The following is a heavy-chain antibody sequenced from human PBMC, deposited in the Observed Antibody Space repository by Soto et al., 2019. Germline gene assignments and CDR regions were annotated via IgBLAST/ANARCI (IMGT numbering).Heavy chain of an antibody. D-gene: IGHD3-10*01. CDR1: GFTFSNYA. CDR3: ARNFTHRGGMDV. Sequence: PGGSLRLSCEASGFTFSNYAMTWVRQGPGQGLEWVAAISGSGFIAYYADSVKGRFTISRDNSKNTLYLQMDSLTAEDTAIYYCARNFTHRGGMDVWGQGTTVTVSS. CDR2: ISGSGFIA. V-gene: IGHV3-23*01. J-gene: IGHJ6*02.